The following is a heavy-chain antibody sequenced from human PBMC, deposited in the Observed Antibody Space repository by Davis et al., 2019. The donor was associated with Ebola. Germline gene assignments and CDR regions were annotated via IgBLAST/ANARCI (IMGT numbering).Heavy chain of an antibody. D-gene: IGHD2-21*01. CDR1: GITVSDNY. V-gene: IGHV3-53*01. J-gene: IGHJ4*02. Sequence: GGSLRLSCAASGITVSDNYMSWVRQAQGKGLEWVSVIYSGGITYYADSVKGRFTISRDNLKNTLHLQMNSLRAEDTAVYYCARGRGHYEYSGGDYWGQGTLVIVSS. CDR3: ARGRGHYEYSGGDY. CDR2: IYSGGIT.